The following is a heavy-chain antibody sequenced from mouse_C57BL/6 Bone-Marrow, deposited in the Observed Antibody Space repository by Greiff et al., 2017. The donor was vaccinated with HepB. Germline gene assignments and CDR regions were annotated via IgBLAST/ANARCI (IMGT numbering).Heavy chain of an antibody. CDR1: GYSFTTYW. V-gene: IGHV1-59*01. D-gene: IGHD1-1*01. J-gene: IGHJ3*01. Sequence: VQLQQSGPQLVWPGASVKVSCKASGYSFTTYWMHWVRQRPGQGLEWIGMIDPSDSETKLNHKFEDKATLTVDRSSSTVYVQLTRPTSEDSSIYYCARGVYSYGSPSVAYWGQGTLVTVSA. CDR2: IDPSDSET. CDR3: ARGVYSYGSPSVAY.